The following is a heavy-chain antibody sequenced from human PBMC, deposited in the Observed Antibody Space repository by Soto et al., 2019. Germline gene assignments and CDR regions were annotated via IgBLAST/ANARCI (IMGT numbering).Heavy chain of an antibody. Sequence: TSETLSLTCTVPGGSISTGGNYWSWIRHHPGKGLEWIGSIYYSGSTYYNPSLKSRVNISADTSKNQFSLKLRSVTAADTALYFCARYGPYYYGMDVWGQGTTVTVSS. D-gene: IGHD4-17*01. J-gene: IGHJ6*02. CDR1: GGSISTGGNY. CDR3: ARYGPYYYGMDV. V-gene: IGHV4-30-4*08. CDR2: IYYSGST.